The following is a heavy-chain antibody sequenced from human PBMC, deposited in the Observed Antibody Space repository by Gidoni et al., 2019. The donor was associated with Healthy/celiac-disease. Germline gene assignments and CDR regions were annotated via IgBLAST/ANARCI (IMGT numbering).Heavy chain of an antibody. J-gene: IGHJ4*02. Sequence: RISCQGSGYSFTSYWISWVRQLPGKGLEWMGRIDPSDSYTNYSPSFQGHVTISADKSISTAYLQWSSLKASDTAMYYCARLSLRGAARPDFDYWGQGTLVTVSS. V-gene: IGHV5-10-1*01. CDR1: GYSFTSYW. D-gene: IGHD6-6*01. CDR2: IDPSDSYT. CDR3: ARLSLRGAARPDFDY.